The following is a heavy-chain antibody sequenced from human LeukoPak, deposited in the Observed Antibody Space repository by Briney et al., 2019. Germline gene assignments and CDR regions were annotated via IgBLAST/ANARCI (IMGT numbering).Heavy chain of an antibody. J-gene: IGHJ3*02. CDR2: IGSSGSTV. V-gene: IGHV3-48*02. D-gene: IGHD4-17*01. Sequence: PGGTLRLSCAVSGFTFSSYGMSWVRQAPGKGLEWVSYIGSSGSTVYYADSVKGRFTISRDNAKNSLYLQMNSLRDEDTAVYYCARDTLVYADSPDAFDIWGQGTMVTVSS. CDR1: GFTFSSYG. CDR3: ARDTLVYADSPDAFDI.